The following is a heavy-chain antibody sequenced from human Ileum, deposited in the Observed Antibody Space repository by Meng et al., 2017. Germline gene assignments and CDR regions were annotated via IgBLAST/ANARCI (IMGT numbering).Heavy chain of an antibody. J-gene: IGHJ5*02. V-gene: IGHV4-30-4*01. Sequence: VQLQESGSGLVKSSQTLSLTGTVSGGSISGGDYYWGWIRQPPGKGLEWIGYIFDTGPPSYSPPLRSRLSISMDTSKNQFSLRLTSVSAADTAVYYCAASLDGNRFDPWGQGTLVTVSS. CDR3: AASLDGNRFDP. CDR1: GGSISGGDYY. CDR2: IFDTGPP. D-gene: IGHD1-26*01.